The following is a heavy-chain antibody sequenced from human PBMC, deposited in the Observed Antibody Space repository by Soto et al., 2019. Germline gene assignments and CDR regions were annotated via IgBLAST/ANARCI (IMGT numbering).Heavy chain of an antibody. CDR1: GYTFTSYD. CDR2: MNPNSGNT. V-gene: IGHV1-8*01. Sequence: QVQLVQSGAEVKKPGASVKVSCKASGYTFTSYDINWVRQATGQGLEWMGWMNPNSGNTGYAQKFQGRVTMTRNTAMSTAYMELSSLRSEDTAVYYCARAPNYYDSGGSDYWGQGTLVTVSS. D-gene: IGHD3-22*01. CDR3: ARAPNYYDSGGSDY. J-gene: IGHJ4*02.